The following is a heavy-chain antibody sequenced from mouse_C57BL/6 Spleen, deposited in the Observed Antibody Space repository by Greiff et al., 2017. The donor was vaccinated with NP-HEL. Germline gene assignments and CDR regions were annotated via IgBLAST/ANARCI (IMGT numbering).Heavy chain of an antibody. CDR2: IYPSDSET. D-gene: IGHD1-1*01. V-gene: IGHV1-61*01. Sequence: VQLQQPGAELVRPGSSVKLSCKASGYTFTSYWMDWVKQRPGQGLEWIGNIYPSDSETHYNQKFKDKATLTVDKSSSTAYMQLISLTSEDSAVYYCGRGVYYGSSELAYWGQGTLVTVSA. J-gene: IGHJ3*01. CDR1: GYTFTSYW. CDR3: GRGVYYGSSELAY.